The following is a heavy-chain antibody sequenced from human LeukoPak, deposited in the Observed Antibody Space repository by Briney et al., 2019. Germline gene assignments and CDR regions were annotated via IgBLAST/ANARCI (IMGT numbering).Heavy chain of an antibody. CDR1: GGSISSYY. J-gene: IGHJ5*02. CDR2: IYTSGST. CDR3: ARVREDYGDYVPNWFDP. V-gene: IGHV4-4*07. Sequence: SETLSLTCTVSGGSISSYYWSWIRQPAGKGLEWIGRIYTSGSTNYNPSLKSRVTMTVDTSKNQFSLKLSSVTAADTAVYYCARVREDYGDYVPNWFDPWGQGTLVTVSS. D-gene: IGHD4-17*01.